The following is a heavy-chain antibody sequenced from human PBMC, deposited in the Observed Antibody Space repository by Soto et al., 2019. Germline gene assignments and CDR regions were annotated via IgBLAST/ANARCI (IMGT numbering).Heavy chain of an antibody. J-gene: IGHJ4*02. Sequence: SETLSLTCAVSGYSISSGYYWAWIRQPPGQGLEWFGSISHSGSTYYNPSHKSRVTISVHTSKNQFSLDLTSVTAADTAIYYCARVHISGHGVDYWGQGTLVTVSS. CDR2: ISHSGST. V-gene: IGHV4-38-2*01. D-gene: IGHD5-12*01. CDR3: ARVHISGHGVDY. CDR1: GYSISSGYY.